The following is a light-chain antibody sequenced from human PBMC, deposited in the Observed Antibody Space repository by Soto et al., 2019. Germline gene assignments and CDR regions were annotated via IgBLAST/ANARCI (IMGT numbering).Light chain of an antibody. CDR2: GAS. Sequence: IVLTQSPGTLSLSPGERATLSCRASQSVSSSYLAWYQQKPGQAPRPLIYGASSSAIGIPDRFSGSGSGTDFTLTISRLEPDAFAVYYCQQYGTSPWTFGQGTKVDIK. V-gene: IGKV3-20*01. CDR1: QSVSSSY. J-gene: IGKJ1*01. CDR3: QQYGTSPWT.